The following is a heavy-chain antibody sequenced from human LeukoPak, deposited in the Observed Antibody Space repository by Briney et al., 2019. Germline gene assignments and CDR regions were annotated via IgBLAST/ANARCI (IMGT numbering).Heavy chain of an antibody. D-gene: IGHD1-1*01. CDR1: EFTFSSYA. Sequence: GGSLRLSCAASEFTFSSYAMQWVRQAPGKGLEWVSGISASGGSTWYADSVKGRFTISRDNSKNTLYLQMNSLRAEDTAVFYCAKKTGGNFPFDYWGQGTLVTVSS. J-gene: IGHJ4*02. V-gene: IGHV3-23*01. CDR2: ISASGGST. CDR3: AKKTGGNFPFDY.